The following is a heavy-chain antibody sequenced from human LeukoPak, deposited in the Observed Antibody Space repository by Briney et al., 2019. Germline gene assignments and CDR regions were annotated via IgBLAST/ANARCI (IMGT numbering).Heavy chain of an antibody. Sequence: GGSLRLSCAASGFTFTSFGMHWVRQAPGRGLEWVAFVRYDGVTTHYADSVKGRFTISRDNSKNTLYLQMNSLRAEDTAVYYCARDRWIAAAGSAFDIWGQGTMVTVSS. J-gene: IGHJ3*02. CDR1: GFTFTSFG. D-gene: IGHD6-13*01. CDR3: ARDRWIAAAGSAFDI. V-gene: IGHV3-30*02. CDR2: VRYDGVTT.